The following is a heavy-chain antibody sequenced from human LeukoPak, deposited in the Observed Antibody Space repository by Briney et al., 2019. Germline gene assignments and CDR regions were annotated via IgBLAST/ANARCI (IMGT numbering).Heavy chain of an antibody. D-gene: IGHD3-9*01. V-gene: IGHV4-30-4*01. J-gene: IGHJ3*01. CDR3: ARETKTYYDILTGYSVDAFDV. CDR1: GGSFSGYY. CDR2: IYYSGST. Sequence: SETLSLTCAVYGGSFSGYYWSWIRQPPGKGLEWIGYIYYSGSTYYNPSLKSRVTISVDTSKNQFSLKLSSVTAADTAVYYCARETKTYYDILTGYSVDAFDVWGQGTMVTVSS.